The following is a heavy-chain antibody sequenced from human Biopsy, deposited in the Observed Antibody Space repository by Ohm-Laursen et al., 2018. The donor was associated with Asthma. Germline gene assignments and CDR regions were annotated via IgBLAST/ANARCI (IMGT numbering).Heavy chain of an antibody. J-gene: IGHJ6*02. CDR1: GYTFNSAG. V-gene: IGHV1-18*01. D-gene: IGHD3-10*01. CDR3: ARAVDYSHYYGIDV. Sequence: ASSVKVSCKTSGYTFNSAGITWVRQAPGQGLKWMGWISVYNGNTKVAQKLQDRVTMITDTSTSTAYMELRSLRSDDTAVYFCARAVDYSHYYGIDVWGQGTTVTVS. CDR2: ISVYNGNT.